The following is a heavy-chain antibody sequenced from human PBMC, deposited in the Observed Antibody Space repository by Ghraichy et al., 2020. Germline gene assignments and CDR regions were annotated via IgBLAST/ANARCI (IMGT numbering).Heavy chain of an antibody. CDR1: GGSFSGYY. CDR2: INHSGST. J-gene: IGHJ1*01. V-gene: IGHV4-34*01. CDR3: ARASRLGYCSGGSCLRMWFQH. Sequence: SETLSLTCAVYGGSFSGYYWSWIRQPPGKGLEWIGEINHSGSTNYNPSLKSRVTISVDTSKNQFSLKLSSVTAADTAVYYCARASRLGYCSGGSCLRMWFQHWGQGTLVTVSS. D-gene: IGHD2-15*01.